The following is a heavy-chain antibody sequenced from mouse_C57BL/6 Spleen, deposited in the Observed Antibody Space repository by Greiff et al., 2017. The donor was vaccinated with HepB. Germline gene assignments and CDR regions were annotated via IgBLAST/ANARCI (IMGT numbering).Heavy chain of an antibody. J-gene: IGHJ4*01. CDR1: GYTFTSYW. Sequence: QVQLQQSGTELVKPGASVKLSCKASGYTFTSYWMHWVKQRPGQGLEWIGNINPSNGGTNYNEKFKSKATLTVDKSSSTAYMQSSSLTSEDSAVYYCARSGGEFYAMDYWGQGTSVTVSS. D-gene: IGHD3-1*01. CDR3: ARSGGEFYAMDY. CDR2: INPSNGGT. V-gene: IGHV1-53*01.